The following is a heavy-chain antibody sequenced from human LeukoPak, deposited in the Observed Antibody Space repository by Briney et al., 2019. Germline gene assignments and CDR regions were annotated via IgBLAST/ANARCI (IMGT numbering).Heavy chain of an antibody. CDR1: GESFSGYY. CDR2: INHSGST. CDR3: ARGSKRFLEWLLGDYFDY. D-gene: IGHD3-3*01. J-gene: IGHJ4*02. Sequence: PSETLSLTCAVYGESFSGYYWSWIRRPPGKGLEWIGEINHSGSTNYNPSLKSRVTISVDTSKNQFSLKLSSVTAADTAVYYCARGSKRFLEWLLGDYFDYWGQGTLVTVSS. V-gene: IGHV4-34*01.